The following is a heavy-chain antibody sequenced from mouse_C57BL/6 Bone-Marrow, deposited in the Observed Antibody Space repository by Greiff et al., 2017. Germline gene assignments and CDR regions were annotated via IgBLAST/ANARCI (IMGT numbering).Heavy chain of an antibody. CDR3: ALWLRRGNYFDY. Sequence: QVQLQQSGPELVKPGASVKISCKASGYAFSSSWMNWVKQRPGKGLEWIGRIYPGDGGTNYNGKFKGKATLTADKSSSTAYMQLSSLTSEDSAVYFCALWLRRGNYFDYWGQGTTLTVSS. CDR2: IYPGDGGT. CDR1: GYAFSSSW. D-gene: IGHD2-2*01. V-gene: IGHV1-82*01. J-gene: IGHJ2*01.